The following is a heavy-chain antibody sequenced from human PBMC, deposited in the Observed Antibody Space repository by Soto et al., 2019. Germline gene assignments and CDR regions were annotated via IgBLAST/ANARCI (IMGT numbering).Heavy chain of an antibody. CDR1: GGSISSGDYY. J-gene: IGHJ5*02. CDR3: ARWWSGSRQGFDP. D-gene: IGHD3-3*01. CDR2: IYYSGST. V-gene: IGHV4-31*03. Sequence: QVQLQESGPGLVKPSQTLSLTCTVSGGSISSGDYYWSWIRQPPGKGLEWIGYIYYSGSTYYNPYLKSRVTISVDTSKNQFSLKLSSVTAADTAVYYCARWWSGSRQGFDPWGQGTLVTVSS.